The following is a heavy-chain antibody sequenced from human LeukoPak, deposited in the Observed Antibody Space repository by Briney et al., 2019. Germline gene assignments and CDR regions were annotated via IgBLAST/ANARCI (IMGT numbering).Heavy chain of an antibody. CDR1: GGSINNYY. Sequence: SETLSLTCTVSGGSINNYYWNWIRQPAGKGLEWIGRIYTSGSTNYNPSLKSRVTVSVDTSKNQFSLKLSSVTAADTAVYYCAREASGYLNYWGQGTLVTVSS. D-gene: IGHD3-3*01. J-gene: IGHJ4*02. CDR3: AREASGYLNY. CDR2: IYTSGST. V-gene: IGHV4-4*07.